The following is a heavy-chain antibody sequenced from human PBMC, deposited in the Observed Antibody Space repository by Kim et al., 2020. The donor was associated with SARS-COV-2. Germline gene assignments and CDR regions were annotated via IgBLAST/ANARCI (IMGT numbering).Heavy chain of an antibody. V-gene: IGHV4-34*01. J-gene: IGHJ5*02. CDR3: ARGPRGYSYQYNWFDP. D-gene: IGHD5-18*01. CDR2: INHSGST. Sequence: SETLSLTCAVYGGSFSGYYWSWIRQPPGKGLEWIGEINHSGSTNYNPSLKSRVTISVDTSKNQFSLKLSSVTAADTAVYYCARGPRGYSYQYNWFDPWGQGTLVTVSS. CDR1: GGSFSGYY.